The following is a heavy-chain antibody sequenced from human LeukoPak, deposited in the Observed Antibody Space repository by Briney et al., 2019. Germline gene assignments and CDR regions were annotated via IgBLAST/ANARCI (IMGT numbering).Heavy chain of an antibody. V-gene: IGHV1-2*02. J-gene: IGHJ4*02. CDR3: ARDLQFLYYFDY. CDR1: GYTFTGYY. Sequence: ASVKVSCKASGYTFTGYYMHWVRQAPGQGPEWMGWINPNSGGTNYAQKFQGRVTMTRDTSISTAYMELSRLGSDDTAVYYCARDLQFLYYFDYWGQGTLVTVSS. D-gene: IGHD4-4*01. CDR2: INPNSGGT.